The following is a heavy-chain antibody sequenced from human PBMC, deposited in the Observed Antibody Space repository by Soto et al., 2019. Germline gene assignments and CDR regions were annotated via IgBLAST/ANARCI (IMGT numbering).Heavy chain of an antibody. CDR2: IIPVLGTT. Sequence: QVQLVQSGAEVKKPGSSVKVSCRASGDTFSSYTVNWVRQAPGRGLEWLGRIIPVLGTTDYAQKFKGRVTITADKSTXXXYXXLSILRSEDRAVYYCARRRYCGYDCYHKHYYGMDVWGQGTTVTVAS. CDR1: GDTFSSYT. CDR3: ARRRYCGYDCYHKHYYGMDV. V-gene: IGHV1-69*08. D-gene: IGHD2-21*02. J-gene: IGHJ6*02.